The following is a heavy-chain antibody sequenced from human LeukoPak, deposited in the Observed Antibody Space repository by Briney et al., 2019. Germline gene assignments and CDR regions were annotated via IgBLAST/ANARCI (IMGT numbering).Heavy chain of an antibody. CDR1: GFIFISYS. CDR3: ARYPEAPDYYDSSGLAFDI. Sequence: GGSLRLSCAASGFIFISYSMNWVRQAPGKGLEWVSYISSSSSTIYYADSVKGRFTISRDNAKNSLYLQMNSLRAEDTAVYYCARYPEAPDYYDSSGLAFDIWGQGTMVTVSS. J-gene: IGHJ3*02. V-gene: IGHV3-48*01. D-gene: IGHD3-22*01. CDR2: ISSSSSTI.